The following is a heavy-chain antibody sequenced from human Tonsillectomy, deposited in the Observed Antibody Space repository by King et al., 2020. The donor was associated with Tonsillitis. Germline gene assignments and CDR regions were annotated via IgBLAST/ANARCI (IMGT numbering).Heavy chain of an antibody. CDR1: GGSVNSYNHF. Sequence: QLQESGPGLVKRSETLSLTCAVSGGSVNSYNHFWGWVSQPPGGGLEWIGSVYYTGNTYYNPSLKSRVTRSVDTYNNQFSLKLSSVTAADAGVYYCARHPQWLVPSDYWGQGTLVTVSS. CDR3: ARHPQWLVPSDY. D-gene: IGHD6-19*01. V-gene: IGHV4-39*01. CDR2: VYYTGNT. J-gene: IGHJ4*02.